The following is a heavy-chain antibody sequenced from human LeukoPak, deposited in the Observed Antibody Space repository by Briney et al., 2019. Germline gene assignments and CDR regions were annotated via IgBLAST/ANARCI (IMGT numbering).Heavy chain of an antibody. D-gene: IGHD4-17*01. V-gene: IGHV3-53*01. J-gene: IGHJ4*02. CDR3: ASGTSVTTLDY. CDR1: GFTVSRNY. Sequence: GGSLRLSCAASGFTVSRNYMSWVREAPGKGLESVSITYSDGSTYYADSVKGRFTISRDNSKNTLYLQMNSLRAEDTAVYYCASGTSVTTLDYWGQGTLVTVSS. CDR2: TYSDGST.